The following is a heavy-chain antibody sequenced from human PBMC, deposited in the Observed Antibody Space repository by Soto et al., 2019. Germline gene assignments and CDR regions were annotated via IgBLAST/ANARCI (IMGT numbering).Heavy chain of an antibody. CDR3: ARAIIPARRDYYYGMDV. Sequence: QVQLVQSGAEVKKPGSSVKVSCKASGGTFSSYAISWVRQAPGQGLEWMGGIIPIFGTANYAQKFQGRVTITVDESTSTACMELRSLRSEDTVVYYCARAIIPARRDYYYGMDVWGQGTTVTVSS. V-gene: IGHV1-69*12. CDR2: IIPIFGTA. J-gene: IGHJ6*02. D-gene: IGHD6-6*01. CDR1: GGTFSSYA.